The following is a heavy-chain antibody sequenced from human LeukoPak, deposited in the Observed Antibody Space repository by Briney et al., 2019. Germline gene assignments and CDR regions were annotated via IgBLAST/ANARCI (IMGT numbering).Heavy chain of an antibody. CDR1: GFTFSNYA. J-gene: IGHJ4*02. CDR3: VKADCSGGGCYPGY. D-gene: IGHD2-15*01. Sequence: PGGSLRLSCSASGFTFSNYAMHWVRQAPGKGLEYVSSISTNGGSTYYADSVKGRFTISRDNSKNTVYLQMSSLRVEDTAVYYCVKADCSGGGCYPGYWGQGTPVTVSS. V-gene: IGHV3-64D*09. CDR2: ISTNGGST.